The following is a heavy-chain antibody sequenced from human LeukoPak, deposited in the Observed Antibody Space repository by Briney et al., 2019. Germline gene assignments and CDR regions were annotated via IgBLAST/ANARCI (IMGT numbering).Heavy chain of an antibody. CDR3: ASRDQNYYDSSGYSPWSYYYYGMDV. J-gene: IGHJ6*02. CDR1: GYTFTDYY. D-gene: IGHD3-22*01. CDR2: INPNSGGS. Sequence: GASVRVSCKASGYTFTDYYMHWVRQAPGQGLEWMGRINPNSGGSNYAQKFQGRVTMTRDTSISTAYMELNRLRSDDTAVYYCASRDQNYYDSSGYSPWSYYYYGMDVWGQGTTVTVSS. V-gene: IGHV1-2*06.